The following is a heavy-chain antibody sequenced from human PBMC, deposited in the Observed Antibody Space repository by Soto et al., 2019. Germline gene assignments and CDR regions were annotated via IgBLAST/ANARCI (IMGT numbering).Heavy chain of an antibody. Sequence: SETLALTCTVSGGSVSSGSYYWSWIRQPPGKGLEGIGYIYYSGSTNYNPSLKSRVTISVDTSKNQFSLKLSSVTAADTAVYYCASASTGYSGYAGGVYCFDYWGQGTLVTVSS. CDR3: ASASTGYSGYAGGVYCFDY. V-gene: IGHV4-61*01. CDR2: IYYSGST. J-gene: IGHJ4*02. CDR1: GGSVSSGSYY. D-gene: IGHD5-12*01.